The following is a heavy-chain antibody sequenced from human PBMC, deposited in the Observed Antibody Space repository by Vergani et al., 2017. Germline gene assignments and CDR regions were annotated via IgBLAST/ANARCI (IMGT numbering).Heavy chain of an antibody. V-gene: IGHV3-21*06. CDR3: ARKKYYESKDYYQVEPFDY. CDR2: ISGRGDYI. Sequence: VQLQESGPGLVKPSQTLSLTCAVSGGSISGVSYYLSWVRQPAGKGLERVSSISGRGDYIYYADSLKGRFTISRDNSKNSVYLQMNSRRAEDTAIYYCARKKYYESKDYYQVEPFDYWGQGTLVTVSS. D-gene: IGHD3-16*01. CDR1: GGSISGVSYY. J-gene: IGHJ4*02.